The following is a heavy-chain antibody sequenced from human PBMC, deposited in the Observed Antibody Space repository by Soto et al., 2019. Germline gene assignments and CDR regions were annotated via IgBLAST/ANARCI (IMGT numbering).Heavy chain of an antibody. CDR2: IWYDGSNK. D-gene: IGHD3-9*01. J-gene: IGHJ6*02. CDR3: ARDSAYFDLLYYYYGMDV. CDR1: GFTFSSYG. V-gene: IGHV3-33*01. Sequence: GGSLRLSCAASGFTFSSYGMHWVRQAPGKGLEWVAVIWYDGSNKYYADSVKGRFTISRDNSKNTLYLQMNSLRAEDTAVYYCARDSAYFDLLYYYYGMDVWGQGTTVTVSS.